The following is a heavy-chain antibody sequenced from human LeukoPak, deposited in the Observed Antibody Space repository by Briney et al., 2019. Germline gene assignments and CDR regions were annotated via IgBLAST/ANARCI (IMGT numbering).Heavy chain of an antibody. CDR3: AKDRYYYDSSGYYPVPIDY. V-gene: IGHV3-23*01. CDR1: GFTFSSYG. J-gene: IGHJ4*02. Sequence: GGTLRLSCAASGFTFSSYGMSWVRQAPGKGLEWVSAISGSGGSTYYADSVKGRFTISRDNSKNTLYLQMNSLRAEDTAVYYCAKDRYYYDSSGYYPVPIDYWGQGTLVTVSS. CDR2: ISGSGGST. D-gene: IGHD3-22*01.